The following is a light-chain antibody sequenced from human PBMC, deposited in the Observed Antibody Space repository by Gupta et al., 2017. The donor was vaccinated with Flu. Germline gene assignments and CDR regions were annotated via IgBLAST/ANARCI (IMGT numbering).Light chain of an antibody. V-gene: IGKV1-33*01. J-gene: IGKJ3*01. CDR2: DAS. Sequence: DITMTQSPSSLSASVGDRVTITCQASQDINNYLNWYQQKAGEAHKLLIYDASNLETVVPSMFSGSGSTTDSTFTSRRLQPEYIATYYCQQNYNLCTFGPGTKVDI. CDR1: QDINNY. CDR3: QQNYNLCT.